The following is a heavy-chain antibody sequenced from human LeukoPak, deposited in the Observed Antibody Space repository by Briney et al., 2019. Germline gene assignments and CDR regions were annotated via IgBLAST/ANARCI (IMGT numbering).Heavy chain of an antibody. CDR3: ARGQQYYDFWSGHNWFDP. D-gene: IGHD3-3*01. CDR1: GGSFSGYY. J-gene: IGHJ5*02. CDR2: IKHSGST. V-gene: IGHV4-34*01. Sequence: SETLSLTCAVYGGSFSGYYWSWIRQPPGKGLESIGDIKHSGSTNYNPSLKSRVTISVDTSKNQFSLKLSSVTAADTAVYYCARGQQYYDFWSGHNWFDPWGQGTLVTVSS.